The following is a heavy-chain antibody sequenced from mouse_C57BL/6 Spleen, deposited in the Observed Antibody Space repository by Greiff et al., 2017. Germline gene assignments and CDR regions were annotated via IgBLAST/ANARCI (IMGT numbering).Heavy chain of an antibody. D-gene: IGHD3-2*02. J-gene: IGHJ2*01. CDR1: GYTFTSYW. CDR2: IYPSDSET. Sequence: VQLQQPGAELVRPGSSVKLSCKASGYTFTSYWMDWVKQRPGQGLEWIGNIYPSDSETHYNHKFKDKATLTVDKSSSTAYMQLSSLTSEDSAVYYCARGDSSGYFGYWGQGTTLTVSS. V-gene: IGHV1-61*01. CDR3: ARGDSSGYFGY.